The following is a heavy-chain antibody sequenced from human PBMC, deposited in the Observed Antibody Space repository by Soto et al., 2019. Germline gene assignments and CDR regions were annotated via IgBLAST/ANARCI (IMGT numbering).Heavy chain of an antibody. D-gene: IGHD6-19*01. V-gene: IGHV1-69*04. Sequence: ASVKVSCKASGGTFSSYTISWVRQAPGQGLEWMGRIIPILGIANYADSVKGRFTISRDNSRNTLYLQLNSLRAEDSAKYYCAKEGTSGLYYFDYWGPGTLVTVSS. CDR3: AKEGTSGLYYFDY. J-gene: IGHJ4*02. CDR1: GGTFSSYT. CDR2: IIPILGIA.